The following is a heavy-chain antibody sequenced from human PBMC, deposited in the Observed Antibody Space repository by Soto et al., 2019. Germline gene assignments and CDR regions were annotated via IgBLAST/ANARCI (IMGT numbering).Heavy chain of an antibody. J-gene: IGHJ4*02. CDR1: GFTFSSYA. D-gene: IGHD1-7*01. Sequence: GGSLRLSCAASGFTFSSYAMSWVRQAPGKGLEWVSAISGSGGSTYYADSVKGRFTISRDNSKNTLYLQMNSLRAEDTAVYYYAKGTRRALYYFDYWGQGTLVTVSS. CDR3: AKGTRRALYYFDY. CDR2: ISGSGGST. V-gene: IGHV3-23*01.